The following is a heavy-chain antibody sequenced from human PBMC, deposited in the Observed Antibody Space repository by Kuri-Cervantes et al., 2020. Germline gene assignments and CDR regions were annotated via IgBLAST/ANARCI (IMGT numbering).Heavy chain of an antibody. CDR2: IYYIGST. Sequence: ESLKISCTVSGGSISSYYWSWIRQPPGKGLEWIGYIYYIGSTNYNPSLKSRVTISVDTSKNQFSLKLISVTAADTAVYYCARTGVWFYYYYYMDVWGKGTTVTVSS. D-gene: IGHD3-10*01. V-gene: IGHV4-59*01. CDR1: GGSISSYY. J-gene: IGHJ6*03. CDR3: ARTGVWFYYYYYMDV.